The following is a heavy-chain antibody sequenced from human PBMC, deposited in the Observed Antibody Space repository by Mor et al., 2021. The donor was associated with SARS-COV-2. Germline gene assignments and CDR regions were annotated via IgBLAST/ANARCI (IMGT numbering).Heavy chain of an antibody. Sequence: ARGQRLEWIGWIVVGSGNTNYAQKFQERVTITRDMSTSTAYMELSSLRSEDTAVYYCAAGEALIMITFGGVIPINYG. CDR3: AAGEALIMITFGGVIPINYG. V-gene: IGHV1-58*01. J-gene: IGHJ6*01. CDR2: IVVGSGNT. D-gene: IGHD3-16*02.